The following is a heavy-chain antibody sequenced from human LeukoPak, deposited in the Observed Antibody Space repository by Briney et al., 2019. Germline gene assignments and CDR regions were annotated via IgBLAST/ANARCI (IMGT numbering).Heavy chain of an antibody. CDR3: ASSLFRYMLGPFDY. CDR2: ISYDGSNK. V-gene: IGHV3-30-3*01. D-gene: IGHD3-10*02. Sequence: GGSLRLSCAASGFTFSTYAMHWVRQAPGKGLEWVAAISYDGSNKNYADSVKGRFTISRDNSKNTLYLQMNSLRAEDTAVYYCASSLFRYMLGPFDYWGQGTLVTVSS. J-gene: IGHJ4*02. CDR1: GFTFSTYA.